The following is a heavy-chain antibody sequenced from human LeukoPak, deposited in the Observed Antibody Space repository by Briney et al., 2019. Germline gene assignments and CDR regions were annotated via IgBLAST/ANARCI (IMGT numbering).Heavy chain of an antibody. V-gene: IGHV3-48*03. CDR1: GFTSSSYE. CDR3: ARGPDMVRGPKTFWFDP. J-gene: IGHJ5*02. D-gene: IGHD3-10*01. Sequence: GGSLRLSCAASGFTSSSYEMNWVRQAPGKGLEWVSYISSSGSTIYYADSVKGRFTISRDNAKNSLYLQMNSLRAEDTAVYYCARGPDMVRGPKTFWFDPWGQGTLVTVSS. CDR2: ISSSGSTI.